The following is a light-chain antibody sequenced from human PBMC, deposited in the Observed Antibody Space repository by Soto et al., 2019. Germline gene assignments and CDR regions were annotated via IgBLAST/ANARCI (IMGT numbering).Light chain of an antibody. J-gene: IGKJ5*01. Sequence: DIVMTQSPDSLAVSLGERATMNCKCSRSVLYKSNNKNHLAWYQQKPGQPPQLIIYWASTRESGVPERFSGSGSGTDFTLTIDRLEPEDLAVYYCQQYDRSPYTFGQGTRLEIK. CDR3: QQYDRSPYT. CDR1: RSVLYKSNNKNH. V-gene: IGKV4-1*01. CDR2: WAS.